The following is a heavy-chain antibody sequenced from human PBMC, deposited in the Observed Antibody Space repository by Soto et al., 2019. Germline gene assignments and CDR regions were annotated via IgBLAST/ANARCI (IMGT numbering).Heavy chain of an antibody. V-gene: IGHV4-39*01. CDR3: ARSYYDILTGYNDFDY. J-gene: IGHJ4*02. D-gene: IGHD3-9*01. Sequence: PSDTLSLTCTVPGCSISSSSYYWGWIRQPPGKGLEWIGSIYYSGSTYYNPSLKSRVTISVDTSKNQFSLKLSSVTAADTAVYYCARSYYDILTGYNDFDYWGQGTLVTVS. CDR2: IYYSGST. CDR1: GCSISSSSYY.